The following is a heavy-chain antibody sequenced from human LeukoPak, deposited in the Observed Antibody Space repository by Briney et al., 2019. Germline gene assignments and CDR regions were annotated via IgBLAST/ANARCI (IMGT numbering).Heavy chain of an antibody. V-gene: IGHV3-30-3*01. CDR1: GFTFSSYA. Sequence: PGGSLRLSCAASGFTFSSYAMSWVRQAPGKGLEWVAVISYDGSNKYYADSVKGRFTISRDNSKNTLYLQMNSLRAEDTAVYYCARDRGDYVCDYWGQGTLVTVSS. D-gene: IGHD3-16*01. CDR3: ARDRGDYVCDY. CDR2: ISYDGSNK. J-gene: IGHJ4*02.